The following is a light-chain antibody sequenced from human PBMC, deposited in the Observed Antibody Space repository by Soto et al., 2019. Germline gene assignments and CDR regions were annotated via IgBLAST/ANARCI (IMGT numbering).Light chain of an antibody. V-gene: IGKV1-9*01. CDR3: QQLNSYPLT. Sequence: QLTQSPSSLSASVGDRVTITCRASQGIASYLAWYQRKPGQAPNLLIYAASTLQSGVPSRFSGSGSGTDFTLTISSLQPEDFATYYCQQLNSYPLTFGGGTKVEI. J-gene: IGKJ4*01. CDR1: QGIASY. CDR2: AAS.